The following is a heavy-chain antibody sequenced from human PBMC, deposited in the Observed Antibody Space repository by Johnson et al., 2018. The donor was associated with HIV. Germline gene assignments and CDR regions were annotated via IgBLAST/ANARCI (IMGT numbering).Heavy chain of an antibody. CDR3: ARGLPYYNDSSSYFVRVVAGAFDI. CDR2: ISYDGSNK. CDR1: GFTFSSYA. V-gene: IGHV3-30-3*01. Sequence: QVQLVESGGGVVQPGRSLRLSCAASGFTFSSYAMHWVRQAPGKGLEWVAVISYDGSNKYYADSVKGRFTISRDNSKTTLYLQMNSLRVEDMAVYNCARGLPYYNDSSSYFVRVVAGAFDIWGQGTMVTVSS. J-gene: IGHJ3*02. D-gene: IGHD3-22*01.